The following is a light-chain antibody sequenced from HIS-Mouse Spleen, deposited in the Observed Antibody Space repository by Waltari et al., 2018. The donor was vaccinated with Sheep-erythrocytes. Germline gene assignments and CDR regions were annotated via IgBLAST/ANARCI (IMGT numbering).Light chain of an antibody. CDR1: SSYVGGYNY. CDR2: DVS. J-gene: IGLJ1*01. Sequence: QSALTQPRSVCGSPGQSVTIACTGTSSYVGGYNYVPWYQQHPGKAPKLMTYDVSKRPSGVPDRFSGSKSGHTASLTISGLQAEDEADYYCCSYAGSYNHVFATGTKVTVL. CDR3: CSYAGSYNHV. V-gene: IGLV2-11*01.